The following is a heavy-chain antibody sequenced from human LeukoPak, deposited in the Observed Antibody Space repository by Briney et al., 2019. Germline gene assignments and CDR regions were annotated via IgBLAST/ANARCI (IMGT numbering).Heavy chain of an antibody. CDR1: GGTFSSYA. J-gene: IGHJ4*02. Sequence: ASVKVSCKASGGTFSSYAISWVRQAPGQGLEWMGGIIPIFGTANDAQKFQGRVTITKDESKSPAYMELSSLRSEDTAVYYCARVGISGTSPDYWGQGTLVTVSS. CDR3: ARVGISGTSPDY. V-gene: IGHV1-69*05. D-gene: IGHD1-7*01. CDR2: IIPIFGTA.